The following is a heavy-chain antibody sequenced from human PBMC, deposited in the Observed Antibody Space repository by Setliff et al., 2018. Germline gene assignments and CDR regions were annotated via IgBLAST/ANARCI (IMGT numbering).Heavy chain of an antibody. V-gene: IGHV3-48*01. Sequence: GGFLRLSCTASGFTFGDYAMSWVRQAPGKGLEWVSYISSRSSTTHYADSVKGRFTISRDNSKNTLYLQMNSLRAEDTALYYCARQATDYWGQGTLVTVS. CDR2: ISSRSSTT. J-gene: IGHJ4*02. CDR1: GFTFGDYA. CDR3: ARQATDY.